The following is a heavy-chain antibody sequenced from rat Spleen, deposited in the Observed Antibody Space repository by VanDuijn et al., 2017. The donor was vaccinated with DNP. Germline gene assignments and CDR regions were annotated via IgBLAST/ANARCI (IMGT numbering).Heavy chain of an antibody. D-gene: IGHD1-11*01. CDR3: SRYGGYSALDA. CDR2: ISSGGST. CDR1: GFSLTAYS. Sequence: QVQLKESGPGMVQPSQTLSLTCTVSGFSLTAYSAHWVRQPPGKVLEWIAAISSGGSTYYNSALKSRLSISRDTSKSQVFLKMNSLQTEDTAIYYCSRYGGYSALDAWGQGTSVTVSS. V-gene: IGHV2-6*01. J-gene: IGHJ4*01.